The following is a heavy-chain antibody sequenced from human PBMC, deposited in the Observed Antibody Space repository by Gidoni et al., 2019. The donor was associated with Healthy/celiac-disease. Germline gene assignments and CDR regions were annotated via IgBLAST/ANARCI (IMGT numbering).Heavy chain of an antibody. CDR2: ISSSSSYI. CDR3: ARDLSVPGYGDYRGPHDY. J-gene: IGHJ4*02. V-gene: IGHV3-21*01. D-gene: IGHD4-17*01. CDR1: GFTFSSHS. Sequence: EVQLVESGGGLVKPGGSLRLSCAASGFTFSSHSMNWVRQAPGKGLEWCSSISSSSSYIYYADSVQGRFTISRDNAKNSLYLQMNSLRAEDTAVYYCARDLSVPGYGDYRGPHDYWGQGTLVTVSS.